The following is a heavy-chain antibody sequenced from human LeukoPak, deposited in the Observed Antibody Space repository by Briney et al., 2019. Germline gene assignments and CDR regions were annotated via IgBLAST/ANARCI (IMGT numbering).Heavy chain of an antibody. J-gene: IGHJ6*02. D-gene: IGHD4-11*01. Sequence: GESLKISCKGSGYSFTSYWIGWVRQMPGKGLEWMGIIYPGDSDTRYSPSFQGQVTISADKSISTAYLQWSSLKASDTAMYYCAIMTTVNNRDMDVWGQGTAVTVSS. V-gene: IGHV5-51*01. CDR2: IYPGDSDT. CDR3: AIMTTVNNRDMDV. CDR1: GYSFTSYW.